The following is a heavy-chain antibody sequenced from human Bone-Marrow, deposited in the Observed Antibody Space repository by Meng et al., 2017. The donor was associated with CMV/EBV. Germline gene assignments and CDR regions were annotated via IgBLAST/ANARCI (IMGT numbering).Heavy chain of an antibody. J-gene: IGHJ5*02. V-gene: IGHV3-48*04. D-gene: IGHD6-13*01. CDR3: ARVGRSPGIAATALNWFDP. Sequence: GESLKISCAASGFTFSSYAMHWVRQAPGKGLEWVSYISSSSSTIYYADSVKGRFTTSRDNAKNSLYLQMNSLRAEDTAVYYCARVGRSPGIAATALNWFDPWGQGTLVTVSS. CDR2: ISSSSSTI. CDR1: GFTFSSYA.